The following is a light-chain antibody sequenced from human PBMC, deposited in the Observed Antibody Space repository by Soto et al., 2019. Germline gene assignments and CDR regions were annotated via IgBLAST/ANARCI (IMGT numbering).Light chain of an antibody. Sequence: QSALTQPRSVSGSPGQSVTISCTGTSSDVGGYDYVSWYQQSPGKAPKFIIYDVSQRPSGVPDRFSGSKSGNTASLTISGLQAEDEADYYCCSYAGRFYVFGTGTKVTLL. V-gene: IGLV2-11*01. CDR1: SSDVGGYDY. CDR3: CSYAGRFYV. J-gene: IGLJ1*01. CDR2: DVS.